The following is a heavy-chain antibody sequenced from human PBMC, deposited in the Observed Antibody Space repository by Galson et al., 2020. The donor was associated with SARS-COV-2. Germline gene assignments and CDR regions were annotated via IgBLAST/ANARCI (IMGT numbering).Heavy chain of an antibody. CDR2: ISYDGSNK. CDR1: GFTFSSYA. CDR3: ASSGYDILTGYYSGFPLDY. D-gene: IGHD3-9*01. Sequence: GGSLRLSCAASGFTFSSYAMHWVRQAPGKGLEWVAVISYDGSNKYYADSVKGRFTISRDNSKNTLYLQMNSLRAEDTAVYYCASSGYDILTGYYSGFPLDYWGQGTLVTVSS. V-gene: IGHV3-30-3*01. J-gene: IGHJ4*02.